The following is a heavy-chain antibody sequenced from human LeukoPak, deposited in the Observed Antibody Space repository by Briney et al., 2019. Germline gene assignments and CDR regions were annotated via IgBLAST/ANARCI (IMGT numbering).Heavy chain of an antibody. V-gene: IGHV1-69*04. J-gene: IGHJ4*02. CDR2: ISTTLGIA. CDR1: GGTFTSYT. D-gene: IGHD3-22*01. Sequence: GASVTLSCKASGGTFTSYTISWVRHAHAQGLWLMGRISTTLGIANYAQKFQGRVTITADKSTSTAYMELSSLRSEDTAVYYCARDSYYDSSGLFDYWGQGTLVTVSS. CDR3: ARDSYYDSSGLFDY.